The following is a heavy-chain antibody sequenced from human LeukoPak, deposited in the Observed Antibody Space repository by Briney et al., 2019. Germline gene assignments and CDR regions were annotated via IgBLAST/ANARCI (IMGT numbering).Heavy chain of an antibody. D-gene: IGHD4/OR15-4a*01. V-gene: IGHV4-39*02. Sequence: PSETLSLTCNVSGDSISSSSYYWSWIRVPPGKGLEWIGRIYYAGSTYYNPSLKSRVTLSVDTSTNHFSLNIKSVTAADTAMYYCARGRRIVVLPGRGYFDLWGRGTLVTVSS. J-gene: IGHJ2*01. CDR1: GDSISSSSYY. CDR2: IYYAGST. CDR3: ARGRRIVVLPGRGYFDL.